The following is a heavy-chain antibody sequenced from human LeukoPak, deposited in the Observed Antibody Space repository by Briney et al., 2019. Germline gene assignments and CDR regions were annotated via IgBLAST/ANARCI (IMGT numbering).Heavy chain of an antibody. CDR3: ARHVSSVGVAVVITMIDS. V-gene: IGHV4-39*01. CDR1: DASLTSRTYY. D-gene: IGHD3-22*01. J-gene: IGHJ4*02. CDR2: IYNSGNT. Sequence: SETLSLTCSVSDASLTSRTYYWGWIRQPPGKGLEWIGTIYNSGNTYYNPSLKSRVTIPGDTSKNHLSLKVNAVTAADTAVYYCARHVSSVGVAVVITMIDSWGQGILVTVAS.